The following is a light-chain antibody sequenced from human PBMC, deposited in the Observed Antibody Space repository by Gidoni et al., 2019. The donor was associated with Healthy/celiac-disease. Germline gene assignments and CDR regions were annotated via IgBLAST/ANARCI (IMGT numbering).Light chain of an antibody. CDR2: YDS. V-gene: IGLV3-21*04. J-gene: IGLJ2*01. Sequence: SYVLTQPPSVSVAPGKTARITCGGNNIGSKSVHWYQQKPGQAPVLVIYYDSDRPSGIPERFAGSNSGNTATRTISRVEAGDEADYYCQVWDSSSDHREVFGGGTKLTVL. CDR3: QVWDSSSDHREV. CDR1: NIGSKS.